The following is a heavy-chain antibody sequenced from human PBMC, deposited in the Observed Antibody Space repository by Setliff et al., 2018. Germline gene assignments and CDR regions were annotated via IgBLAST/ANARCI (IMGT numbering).Heavy chain of an antibody. Sequence: ASVKVSCKASGYTFSSYAMNWVRQAPGQGLEWMGWINPRTGVTNYAQKFKGRVTMTRDTSITTVYMDLSSLKSDDTAVYYCARGTDYHGSGSYWAKDVWGKGTTVTVSS. CDR1: GYTFSSYA. V-gene: IGHV1-2*02. D-gene: IGHD3-10*01. CDR2: INPRTGVT. J-gene: IGHJ6*04. CDR3: ARGTDYHGSGSYWAKDV.